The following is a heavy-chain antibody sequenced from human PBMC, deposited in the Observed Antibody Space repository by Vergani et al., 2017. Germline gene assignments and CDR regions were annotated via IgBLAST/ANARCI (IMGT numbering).Heavy chain of an antibody. CDR3: ARGDDGGSYFVYYYYGMDV. V-gene: IGHV4-59*08. CDR1: GGSISSYY. D-gene: IGHD1-26*01. Sequence: QVQLQESGPGLVKPSETLSLTCTVSGGSISSYYWSWIRQPPGKGLEWIGYINYSGSTNYNPSLKSRVTISVDTSKNQFSLKLSSVTAADTAVYYCARGDDGGSYFVYYYYGMDVWGQGTTVTVSS. J-gene: IGHJ6*02. CDR2: INYSGST.